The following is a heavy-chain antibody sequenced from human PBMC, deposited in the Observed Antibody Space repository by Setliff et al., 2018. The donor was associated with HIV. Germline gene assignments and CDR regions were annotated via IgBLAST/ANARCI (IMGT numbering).Heavy chain of an antibody. D-gene: IGHD6-13*01. CDR3: ARDQTGVAAAAFGGGSAWSDEGFDI. CDR2: IIPMYNIP. J-gene: IGHJ3*02. Sequence: SVKVSCKTSGGTLSNYVITWVRQAPGQGLEWMGMIIPMYNIPAYAQKFQGRVTFTADESTGTAYMELSSLSFEDTAVYYCARDQTGVAAAAFGGGSAWSDEGFDIWGQGTMVTVSS. CDR1: GGTLSNYV. V-gene: IGHV1-69*13.